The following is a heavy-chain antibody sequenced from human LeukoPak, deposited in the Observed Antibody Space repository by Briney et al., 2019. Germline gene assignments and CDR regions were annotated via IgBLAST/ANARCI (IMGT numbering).Heavy chain of an antibody. CDR3: ARLPTPTISHDY. D-gene: IGHD3-9*01. Sequence: PSETLSLTCTVSGGSISSYYWSWIRQPPGKGLEWIGYIYYSGSTNYNPSLKSRVTISVDTSKNQFSLKLSSVTAADTAVYYCARLPTPTISHDYWGQGTLVTVSS. CDR2: IYYSGST. J-gene: IGHJ4*02. V-gene: IGHV4-59*12. CDR1: GGSISSYY.